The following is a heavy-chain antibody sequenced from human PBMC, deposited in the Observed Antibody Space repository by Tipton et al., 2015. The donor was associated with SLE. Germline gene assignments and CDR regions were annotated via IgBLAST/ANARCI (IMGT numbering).Heavy chain of an antibody. CDR2: IFHSGTT. J-gene: IGHJ5*02. D-gene: IGHD6-6*01. CDR3: ARQTGTTGTEYSSSFRFDP. V-gene: IGHV4-59*08. CDR1: GGSISSYY. Sequence: TLSLTCTVSGGSISSYYWTWIRQSPGKGLEWIGYIFHSGTTYYNPSLESRVTISVDTSKRQFSLKLTSLTAADTAVYYCARQTGTTGTEYSSSFRFDPWGQGALVTVPS.